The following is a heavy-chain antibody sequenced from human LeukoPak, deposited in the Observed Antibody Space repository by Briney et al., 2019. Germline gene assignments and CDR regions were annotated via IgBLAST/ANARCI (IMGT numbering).Heavy chain of an antibody. D-gene: IGHD6-13*01. CDR2: IVGSSST. CDR1: GFTFSSYS. CDR3: AGIGAGSSRDY. J-gene: IGHJ4*02. V-gene: IGHV3-21*01. Sequence: TGGSLRLSCAASGFTFSSYSMTWVRQAPGKGLGWVSSIVGSSSTYYADSLKGRFTISRDNAKNSLYLQMNSLRAEDTAVYYCAGIGAGSSRDYWGQGTLVTVSS.